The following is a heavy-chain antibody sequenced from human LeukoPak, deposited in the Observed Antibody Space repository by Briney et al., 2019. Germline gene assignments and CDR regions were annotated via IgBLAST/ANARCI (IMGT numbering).Heavy chain of an antibody. J-gene: IGHJ4*02. CDR1: GFTFSSYA. CDR3: AKGSYYDSSGSFYFDY. CDR2: ISGSGDNT. V-gene: IGHV3-23*01. Sequence: GGSLRLSCAASGFTFSSYAMSWVRQAPGKGLEWVSGISGSGDNTYYADSVEGRFTISRDNSKNTLYVQVNSLGTEGTAAYYCAKGSYYDSSGSFYFDYWGQGTLVTVSS. D-gene: IGHD3-22*01.